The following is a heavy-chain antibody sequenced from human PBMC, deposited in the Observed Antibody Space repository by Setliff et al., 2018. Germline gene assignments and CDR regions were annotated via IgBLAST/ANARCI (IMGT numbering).Heavy chain of an antibody. CDR3: ARESTAKNFWGEYSDY. Sequence: ASVKVSCKASGYAFTTYYMHWVRQAPGQGLEWMGVINPSDGSTTYAQKFQGRVKMTRDTSTNTVYMQLSSLRSEDTAVYYCARESTAKNFWGEYSDYWGQGTLVTVSS. V-gene: IGHV1-46*01. CDR2: INPSDGST. D-gene: IGHD3-3*01. CDR1: GYAFTTYY. J-gene: IGHJ4*02.